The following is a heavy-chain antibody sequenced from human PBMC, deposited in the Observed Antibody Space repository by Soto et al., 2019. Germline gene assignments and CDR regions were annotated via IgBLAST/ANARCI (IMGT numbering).Heavy chain of an antibody. CDR3: ARGDGVVVAATGDYYYYYGMDV. V-gene: IGHV4-30-4*08. CDR1: GGSISSGNYY. CDR2: ISYSGST. J-gene: IGHJ6*02. Sequence: SETLSLTCTVSGGSISSGNYYWSWIRQPPGKGLEWIGFISYSGSTYYSTSLKSRVTISVDTSKSQFSLKLSSVTAADTAVYYCARGDGVVVAATGDYYYYYGMDVWGQGTTVTVSS. D-gene: IGHD2-15*01.